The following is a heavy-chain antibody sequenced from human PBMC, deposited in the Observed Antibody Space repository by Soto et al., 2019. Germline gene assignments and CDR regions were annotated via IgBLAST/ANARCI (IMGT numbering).Heavy chain of an antibody. J-gene: IGHJ4*02. CDR3: AKDGLRYCSGGSCYSDY. CDR2: ISYDGSNK. CDR1: GFTFSSYG. D-gene: IGHD2-15*01. V-gene: IGHV3-30*18. Sequence: QVPLVESGGGVVQPGRSLRLSCAASGFTFSSYGMHWVRQAPGKGLEWVAVISYDGSNKYYADSVKGRFTISRDNSXNXXYLQMNSLRAEDTAVYYCAKDGLRYCSGGSCYSDYWGQGTLVTGSS.